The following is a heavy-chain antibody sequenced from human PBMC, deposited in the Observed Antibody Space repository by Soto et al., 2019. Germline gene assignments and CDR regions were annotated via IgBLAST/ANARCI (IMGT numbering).Heavy chain of an antibody. CDR2: IQSSGST. D-gene: IGHD1-7*01. J-gene: IGHJ4*02. CDR3: AREGGYRANYYTPFDY. CDR1: GDSFSTYY. Sequence: PSETLSLTCSVSGDSFSTYYWSWIRQPAGKGLEWIGRIQSSGSTNYNPSFKSRVTMSVDTSKIQFSLKLSSVTAADTDVYYCAREGGYRANYYTPFDYWGQGTLVTVSS. V-gene: IGHV4-4*07.